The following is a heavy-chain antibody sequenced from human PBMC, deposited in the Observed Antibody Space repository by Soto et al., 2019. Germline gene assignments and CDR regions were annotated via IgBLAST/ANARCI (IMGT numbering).Heavy chain of an antibody. J-gene: IGHJ3*02. CDR1: GYTFSGYT. V-gene: IGHV1-3*01. Sequence: QAQLVQSGAEMKKPGASVKVSCKATGYTFSGYTMNWVRQAPGQSLEWMGWINAGSGNTKYSQNFQSRVSITRDTSASTVYMELTGLTSEDTPVYYCARDTETLGPRANDALDIWGQGTMVTVSS. CDR2: INAGSGNT. D-gene: IGHD3-3*02. CDR3: ARDTETLGPRANDALDI.